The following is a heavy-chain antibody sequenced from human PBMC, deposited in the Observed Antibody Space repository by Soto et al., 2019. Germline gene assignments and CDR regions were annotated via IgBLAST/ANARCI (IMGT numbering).Heavy chain of an antibody. CDR2: ITGGGGST. J-gene: IGHJ5*02. CDR3: ANVTFCSGGMCYPQGEFDP. CDR1: GFTFSSYV. D-gene: IGHD2-15*01. Sequence: GGSLRLSCAASGFTFSSYVMSWVRQAPGKGLERLSGITGGGGSTHYADSVKGRITISRDESKNTLYLQMNSLRAEDTSVYYFANVTFCSGGMCYPQGEFDPWGQGTLVTVSS. V-gene: IGHV3-23*01.